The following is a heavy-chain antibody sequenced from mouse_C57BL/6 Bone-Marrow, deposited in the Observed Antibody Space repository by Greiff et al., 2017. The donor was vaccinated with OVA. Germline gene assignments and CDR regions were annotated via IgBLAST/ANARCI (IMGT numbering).Heavy chain of an antibody. V-gene: IGHV1-64*01. CDR1: GYTFTSYW. CDR2: IHPNSGST. Sequence: VQVVESGAELVKPGASVKLSCKASGYTFTSYWMHWVKQRPGQGLEWIGMIHPNSGSTNYNEKFKSKATLTVDKSSSTAYMQLSSLTSEDSAVYYCARSFYYYGSSSYYFDYWGQGTTLTVSS. J-gene: IGHJ2*01. CDR3: ARSFYYYGSSSYYFDY. D-gene: IGHD1-1*01.